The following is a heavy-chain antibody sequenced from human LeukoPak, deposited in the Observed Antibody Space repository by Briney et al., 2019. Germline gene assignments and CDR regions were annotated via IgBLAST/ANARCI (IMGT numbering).Heavy chain of an antibody. Sequence: KPSETLSLTCTVSGGSISSYYWTWIRQPPGKGLEWIGYIYYSGSNNYNPSLKSRVTISVDTSKNQFSLRLSSVTAADTAVYYCARYHTDGWFDYWGQGTLVTVSS. D-gene: IGHD5-24*01. CDR3: ARYHTDGWFDY. J-gene: IGHJ4*02. CDR2: IYYSGSN. CDR1: GGSISSYY. V-gene: IGHV4-59*01.